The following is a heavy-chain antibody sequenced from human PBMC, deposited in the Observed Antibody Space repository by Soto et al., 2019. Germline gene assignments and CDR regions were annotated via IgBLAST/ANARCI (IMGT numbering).Heavy chain of an antibody. CDR2: IYYSGST. Sequence: PSETLSLTCTISGGSISSYYWSWIRQSPGKGLERIGYIYYSGSTNYNPSLKSRVTISVDTSKNQFSLKLSSVTAADTAVYYCARDPVGSYFDYWGQGTLVTVSS. D-gene: IGHD1-26*01. CDR3: ARDPVGSYFDY. V-gene: IGHV4-59*01. J-gene: IGHJ4*02. CDR1: GGSISSYY.